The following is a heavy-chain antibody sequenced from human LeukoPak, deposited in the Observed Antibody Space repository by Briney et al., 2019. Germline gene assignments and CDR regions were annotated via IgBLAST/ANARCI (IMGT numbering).Heavy chain of an antibody. J-gene: IGHJ4*02. CDR3: AKLTGYDYGDYAPFDY. D-gene: IGHD4-17*01. CDR2: ISGSGGST. V-gene: IGHV3-23*01. Sequence: GRSLRLSCAASGFTFSSYAMSWVRQAPGKGLEWVSAISGSGGSTYYADSVKGRFTISRDNSKNTLYLQMNSLRAEDTAVYYCAKLTGYDYGDYAPFDYWGQGTLVTVSS. CDR1: GFTFSSYA.